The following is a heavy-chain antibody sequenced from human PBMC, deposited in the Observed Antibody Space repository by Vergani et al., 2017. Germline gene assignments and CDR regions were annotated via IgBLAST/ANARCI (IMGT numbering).Heavy chain of an antibody. CDR3: KGEGYSYGGDY. Sequence: EVQLVESGGGLVQPGRSLRLSCTASGFTFGDYAMSWVRQAPGKGLEWVGFIRSKAYGGTTKYAASVKGRFTISRDDSKSIAYLQMNSLKTEDTAVYYCKGEGYSYGGDYWGQGTLVTVSS. J-gene: IGHJ4*02. D-gene: IGHD5-18*01. V-gene: IGHV3-49*04. CDR2: IRSKAYGGTT. CDR1: GFTFGDYA.